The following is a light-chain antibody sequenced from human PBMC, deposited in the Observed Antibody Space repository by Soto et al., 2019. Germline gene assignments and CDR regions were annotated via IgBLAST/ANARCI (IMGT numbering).Light chain of an antibody. V-gene: IGLV2-14*01. Sequence: QSALTQPASVSGSPGQSNTISCTGTSSDTAGYNYVSWYQQHPGKAPKLMIYEVSNRPSGVSNRFSGSQSGNTASLTISGLQAEDEANYYCSSYTTSNTPLYVFGTGTKLTVL. CDR3: SSYTTSNTPLYV. CDR1: SSDTAGYNY. J-gene: IGLJ1*01. CDR2: EVS.